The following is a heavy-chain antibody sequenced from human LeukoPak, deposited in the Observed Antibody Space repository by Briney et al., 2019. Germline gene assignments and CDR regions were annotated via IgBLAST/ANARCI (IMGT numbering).Heavy chain of an antibody. CDR2: INPNSGGT. D-gene: IGHD3-10*01. CDR3: ARDSGERGSGSYLIAY. Sequence: ASVKVSCKASGYTFTGFHMHWVRQAPGQGLEWMGWINPNSGGTNYAQKFQGRVTMTRDTSISTVYMELSRLRSDDTAVYYCARDSGERGSGSYLIAYWGQGTLVTVSS. CDR1: GYTFTGFH. J-gene: IGHJ4*02. V-gene: IGHV1-2*02.